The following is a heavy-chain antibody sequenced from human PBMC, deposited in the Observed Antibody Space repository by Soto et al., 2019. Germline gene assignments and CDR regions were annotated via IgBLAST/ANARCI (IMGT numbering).Heavy chain of an antibody. V-gene: IGHV3-66*01. CDR3: ARDDVLCDGGRCYGEALDV. CDR2: IQSGGPT. J-gene: IGHJ6*04. CDR1: GFTVSSKY. Sequence: EVQLVESGGGLVQPGGSLRLSCAASGFTVSSKYMSWVRQAPGKGLEWVSLIQSGGPTYYADSVKGRFTISRYTSENTGQLSLNSIRVDDTAVYDYARDDVLCDGGRCYGEALDVWGKGTTVTVSS. D-gene: IGHD2-15*01.